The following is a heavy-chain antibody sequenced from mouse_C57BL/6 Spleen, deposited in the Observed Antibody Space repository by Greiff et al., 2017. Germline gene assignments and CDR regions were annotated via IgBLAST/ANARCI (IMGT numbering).Heavy chain of an antibody. CDR2: IDPSDSYT. D-gene: IGHD1-1*01. CDR3: TRWGGSSYFDY. V-gene: IGHV1-69*01. CDR1: GYTFTSYW. Sequence: VQLQQPGAELVMPGASVKLSCKASGYTFTSYWMHWVKQRPGQGLEWIGEIDPSDSYTNYNQKLKGKSTLTVDKSSSTAYMQLSSLTSEGSAVYYCTRWGGSSYFDYWGQGTTLTVSS. J-gene: IGHJ2*01.